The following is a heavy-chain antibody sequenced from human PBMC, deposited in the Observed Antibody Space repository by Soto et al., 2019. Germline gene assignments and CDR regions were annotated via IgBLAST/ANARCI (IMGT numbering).Heavy chain of an antibody. J-gene: IGHJ5*02. CDR1: GYTFTNYG. Sequence: ASVKVSCKASGYTFTNYGISWVRQAPGQGLEWMGWINTYNGNTNHAQKLQGRVTMTTDTSTSTAYMELRSLRSDGTAVYYCARGVGSGTYYNQYNWFDPWGKGTLVTVSS. CDR2: INTYNGNT. D-gene: IGHD3-10*01. CDR3: ARGVGSGTYYNQYNWFDP. V-gene: IGHV1-18*01.